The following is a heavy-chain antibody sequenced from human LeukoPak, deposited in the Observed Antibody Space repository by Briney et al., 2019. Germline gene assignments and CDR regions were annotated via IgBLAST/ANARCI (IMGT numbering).Heavy chain of an antibody. CDR2: IKQDGSEK. D-gene: IGHD3-22*01. Sequence: GSLRLSCAASGFTFSSYWMSWVRQAPGKGLEWVANIKQDGSEKYYVDSVKGRFTISRDNAKNSLYLQMNSLRAEDTAVYYCARVGRYYDSSGYYDYYFDYWGQGTLVTVSS. CDR1: GFTFSSYW. J-gene: IGHJ4*02. CDR3: ARVGRYYDSSGYYDYYFDY. V-gene: IGHV3-7*01.